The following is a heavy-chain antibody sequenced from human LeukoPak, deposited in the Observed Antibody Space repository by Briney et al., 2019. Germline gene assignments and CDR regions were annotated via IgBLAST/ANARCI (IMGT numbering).Heavy chain of an antibody. J-gene: IGHJ6*03. CDR2: IIPIFGTA. V-gene: IGHV1-69*05. CDR1: GGTFSSYA. D-gene: IGHD2-2*01. CDR3: ARDAGYCSSTSCYLRDRYYYYYMDV. Sequence: SVKVSCKASGGTFSSYAISWVRQAPGQGLEWMGGIIPIFGTANYAQKFQGRVTITTDESTSTAYMELSSLRSEDTAVYYCARDAGYCSSTSCYLRDRYYYYYMDVWGKGTTVTASS.